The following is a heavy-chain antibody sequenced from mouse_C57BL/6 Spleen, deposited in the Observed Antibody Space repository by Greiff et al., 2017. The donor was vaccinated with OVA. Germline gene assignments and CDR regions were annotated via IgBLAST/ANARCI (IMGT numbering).Heavy chain of an antibody. V-gene: IGHV1-39*01. CDR2: INPNYGTT. CDR3: ASYEDYNRSSSPRYFDG. J-gene: IGHJ1*03. Sequence: VQLQQSGPELVKPGASVKLSCKASGYSFTDYNMNWVKQSNGKSLEWIGVINPNYGTTSYNQKFKGKATLTVDQSSSTAYMQLNSLTSEDSAVYYCASYEDYNRSSSPRYFDGWGTGTTVTVSS. CDR1: GYSFTDYN. D-gene: IGHD1-1*01.